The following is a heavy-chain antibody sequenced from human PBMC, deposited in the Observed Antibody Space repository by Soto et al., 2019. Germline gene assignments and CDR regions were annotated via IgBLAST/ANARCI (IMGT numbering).Heavy chain of an antibody. CDR1: GYSFTIYW. CDR2: IYPGDSDT. J-gene: IGHJ6*02. D-gene: IGHD1-1*01. V-gene: IGHV5-51*01. Sequence: PGESLKISCKGSGYSFTIYWIGWVRQMPGKGLEWMGIIYPGDSDTRYSPSFQGQVTISADKSISTAYLQWSSLKASDTAMYYCAXKAAGTTNYYYYYGMDVWGRGTTVTVSS. CDR3: AXKAAGTTNYYYYYGMDV.